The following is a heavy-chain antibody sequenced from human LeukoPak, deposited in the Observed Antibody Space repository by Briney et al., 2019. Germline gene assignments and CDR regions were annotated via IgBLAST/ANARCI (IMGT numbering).Heavy chain of an antibody. CDR3: ARGGIVLYYYGMDV. J-gene: IGHJ6*02. V-gene: IGHV4-61*01. CDR1: GGSVSSGSYY. CDR2: IYYSGST. D-gene: IGHD2-15*01. Sequence: SETLSLTCTVSGGSVSSGSYYWSWIRQPPGKGLEWIGYIYYSGSTNYNPSLKSRVTISVDTSKDQFSLKLSSVTAADTAVYYCARGGIVLYYYGMDVWGQGTTVTVSS.